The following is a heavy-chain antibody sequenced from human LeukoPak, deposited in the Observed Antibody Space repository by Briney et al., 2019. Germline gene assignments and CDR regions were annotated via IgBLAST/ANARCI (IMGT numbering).Heavy chain of an antibody. CDR1: GFTVSNNY. V-gene: IGHV3-53*01. D-gene: IGHD2-15*01. CDR2: IYSVGST. J-gene: IGHJ6*02. Sequence: PGGSLRLSCAASGFTVSNNYMSWVRQAPGKGPEWVSVIYSVGSTYYADSVKGRFTISRDNSKNTLYLQMNSLRGEDTAVYYCARDSLGYCSGGSCPAPYYYGMDVWGQGTTVTVSS. CDR3: ARDSLGYCSGGSCPAPYYYGMDV.